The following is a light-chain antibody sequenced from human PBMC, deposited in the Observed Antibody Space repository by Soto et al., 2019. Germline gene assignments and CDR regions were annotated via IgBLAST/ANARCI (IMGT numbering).Light chain of an antibody. Sequence: IPLTQSPSSLSASVGDRVTITCRASQGISSYLAWYQQKPGKAPKLLIYAASTLQSGVPSWFSGSGSGTDFTLTISSLQPEDFATYYCQQLNSYPRTFGQGTKVEIK. CDR3: QQLNSYPRT. V-gene: IGKV1-9*01. J-gene: IGKJ1*01. CDR1: QGISSY. CDR2: AAS.